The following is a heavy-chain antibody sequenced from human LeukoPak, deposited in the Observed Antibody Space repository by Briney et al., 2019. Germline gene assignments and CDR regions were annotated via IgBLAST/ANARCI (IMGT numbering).Heavy chain of an antibody. V-gene: IGHV4-4*07. D-gene: IGHD4-23*01. Sequence: SETLSLTCTVSGGSISSYYWSWIRQPAGKGLKWIGRIYTSGSTNYNPSLKSRVTMSVDTSKNQFSLKLSSVTAADTAVYYCARSTTVVTSGAFDIWGQGTMVTVSS. CDR3: ARSTTVVTSGAFDI. J-gene: IGHJ3*02. CDR1: GGSISSYY. CDR2: IYTSGST.